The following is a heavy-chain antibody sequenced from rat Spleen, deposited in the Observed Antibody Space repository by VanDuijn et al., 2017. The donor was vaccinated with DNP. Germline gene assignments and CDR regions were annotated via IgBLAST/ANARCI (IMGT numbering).Heavy chain of an antibody. Sequence: QVQLQQSGAELAKPGSSVKISCKASGDTFTSYYIGWIKQPTGQGLEYIGYINTGSGGTNYNEKFRGKATLTVDTSSNTAFMQLSSLTPDDSAVYYCARRRLPYWYFDFWGPGTMVTVSS. D-gene: IGHD1-4*01. CDR2: INTGSGGT. J-gene: IGHJ1*01. V-gene: IGHV1-43*01. CDR3: ARRRLPYWYFDF. CDR1: GDTFTSYY.